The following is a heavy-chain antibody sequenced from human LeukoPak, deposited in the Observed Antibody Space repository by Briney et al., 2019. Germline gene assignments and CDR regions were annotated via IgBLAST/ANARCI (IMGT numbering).Heavy chain of an antibody. D-gene: IGHD4-17*01. V-gene: IGHV3-53*03. CDR3: ARAVSNDYAAY. CDR2: IYSGGST. Sequence: PGGSLRLSCAASGFTVSNNFMTWVRQPPGEGLEWVSIIYSGGSTYYADSVRGRFTISRDDSRNTLYLQMSSLRAEDTAVYYCARAVSNDYAAYWGQGTLVTVSS. J-gene: IGHJ4*02. CDR1: GFTVSNNF.